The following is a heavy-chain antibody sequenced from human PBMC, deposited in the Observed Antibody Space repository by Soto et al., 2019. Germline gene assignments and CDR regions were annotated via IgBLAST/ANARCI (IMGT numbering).Heavy chain of an antibody. V-gene: IGHV1-18*01. Sequence: QVHLVQSGAEVKKPGASVKVSCKGSGYAFTTYGITWVRQAPGQGLEWMGWISAHNGNTNYAQKLQGRVTVTRDTATGTAYMELRSLRSDDTAVYYCARGRYGDYWGQGALVTVSS. D-gene: IGHD1-1*01. J-gene: IGHJ4*02. CDR2: ISAHNGNT. CDR3: ARGRYGDY. CDR1: GYAFTTYG.